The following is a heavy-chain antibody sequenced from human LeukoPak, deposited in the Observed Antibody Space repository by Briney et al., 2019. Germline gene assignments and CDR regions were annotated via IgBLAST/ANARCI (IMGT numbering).Heavy chain of an antibody. J-gene: IGHJ5*02. CDR3: ARGRHSSGWYGRHNWFDP. CDR1: DGSFSGYY. CDR2: INHSGST. Sequence: PSETLSLTCAVYDGSFSGYYWSWIRQPPEKGLEWIGEINHSGSTNYNPSLKSRVTISVDTSKNQFSLKLSSVTAADTAVYYCARGRHSSGWYGRHNWFDPWGQGTLVTVSS. D-gene: IGHD6-19*01. V-gene: IGHV4-34*01.